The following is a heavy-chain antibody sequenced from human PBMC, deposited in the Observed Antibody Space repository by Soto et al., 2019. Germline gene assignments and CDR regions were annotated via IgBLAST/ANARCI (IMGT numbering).Heavy chain of an antibody. J-gene: IGHJ4*02. D-gene: IGHD5-12*01. V-gene: IGHV4-34*01. CDR1: GGSFSGYY. CDR3: ARVDMATIIYYFDY. Sequence: PSETLSLTCAVYGGSFSGYYWSWIRQPPGKGLEWIGEIDHSGSTNYNPSLKSRVTISVDTSKNQFSLKLSSVTAADTAVYYCARVDMATIIYYFDYWGQGTLVTVSS. CDR2: IDHSGST.